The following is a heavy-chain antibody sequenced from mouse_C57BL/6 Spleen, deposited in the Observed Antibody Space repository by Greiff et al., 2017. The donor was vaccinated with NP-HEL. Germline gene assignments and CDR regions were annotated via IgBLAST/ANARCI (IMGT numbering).Heavy chain of an antibody. CDR2: ISSGSSTI. CDR3: TWSTGVDWYFDV. D-gene: IGHD1-1*01. V-gene: IGHV5-17*01. CDR1: GFTFSDYG. Sequence: EVKVVESGGGLVKPGGSLKLSCAASGFTFSDYGMHWVSQAPEKGLEWVAYISSGSSTIYYADTVKGRFTIYRDNAKNTLFLQMTSLRSDDAAMYYCTWSTGVDWYFDVWGTGTTVTVSS. J-gene: IGHJ1*03.